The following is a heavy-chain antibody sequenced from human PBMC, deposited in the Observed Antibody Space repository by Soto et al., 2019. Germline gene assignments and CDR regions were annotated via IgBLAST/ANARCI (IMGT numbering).Heavy chain of an antibody. CDR2: ISSNGVGT. D-gene: IGHD6-6*01. J-gene: IGHJ6*03. Sequence: EVQLAEFGGGLAQPGGSLRLSCAASGFTLSGYAMDWVRQAPGKGLEYVSGISSNGVGTYYANSVQGRFTISRDNSKNTVYLQMGSLRPEDMAVYYCAGRARPDFYYMDVWGNGTTVTVSS. CDR3: AGRARPDFYYMDV. CDR1: GFTLSGYA. V-gene: IGHV3-64*01.